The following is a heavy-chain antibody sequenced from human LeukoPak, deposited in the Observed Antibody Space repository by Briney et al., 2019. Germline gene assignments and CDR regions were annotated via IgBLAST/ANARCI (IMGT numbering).Heavy chain of an antibody. CDR1: GFTFSSYA. D-gene: IGHD6-13*01. J-gene: IGHJ4*02. CDR2: ISGSGGST. CDR3: ASNPGWAAAGYFDY. Sequence: GGSLRLSCAASGFTFSSYAMSWVRRAPGKGLEWVSAISGSGGSTYYADSVKGRFTISRDNAKNSLYLQMNSLRAEDTAVYYCASNPGWAAAGYFDYWGQGTLVTVSS. V-gene: IGHV3-23*01.